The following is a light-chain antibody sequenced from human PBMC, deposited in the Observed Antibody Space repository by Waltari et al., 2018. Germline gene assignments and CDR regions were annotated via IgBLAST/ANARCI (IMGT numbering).Light chain of an antibody. CDR2: KAS. CDR3: QQYNTYSS. V-gene: IGKV1-5*03. CDR1: QSISNW. J-gene: IGKJ2*01. Sequence: IQITQSRSSLSASVGDRVTITCRASQSISNWLAWYQQKPGKAPILLIYKASILKSGVPSRFSGSGAGTQFTLTISSLQPGDFATYYCQQYNTYSSFGQGTKLEIK.